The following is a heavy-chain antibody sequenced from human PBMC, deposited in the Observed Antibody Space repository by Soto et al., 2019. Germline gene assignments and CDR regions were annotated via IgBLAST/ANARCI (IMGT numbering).Heavy chain of an antibody. V-gene: IGHV4-31*03. D-gene: IGHD3-22*01. Sequence: SETLSLTCTVSGGSISSGGYYWSWIRQHPGKGLEWIGYIYYDGSTYYNPSLKSRATISGDTSKNQFSLKLSSVTAADTAVYYCARGGYYYENSGQNAYDYWGQGILVTVSS. CDR1: GGSISSGGYY. CDR3: ARGGYYYENSGQNAYDY. CDR2: IYYDGST. J-gene: IGHJ4*01.